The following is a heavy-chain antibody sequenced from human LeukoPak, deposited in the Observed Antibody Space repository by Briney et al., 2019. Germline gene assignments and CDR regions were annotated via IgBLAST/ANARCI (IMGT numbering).Heavy chain of an antibody. Sequence: ASVKVSCKASGYTFTSYDINWLRQATGQGLEWMGWMNPNSGNTGYAQKFQGRVTITRNTSISTAYMELSSLRSEDTAVYYCARVRPRSGYMDVWGKGTTVTVSS. CDR1: GYTFTSYD. J-gene: IGHJ6*03. CDR3: ARVRPRSGYMDV. V-gene: IGHV1-8*01. D-gene: IGHD2-15*01. CDR2: MNPNSGNT.